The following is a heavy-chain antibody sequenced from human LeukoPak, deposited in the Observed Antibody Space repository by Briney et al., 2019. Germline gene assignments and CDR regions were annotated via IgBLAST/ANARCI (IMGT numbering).Heavy chain of an antibody. CDR3: AKSKDGYNLVFDY. Sequence: AGGSLRLSCAASGFTFSSYAMSWVRQAPGKGLEWVSAISGSGGSTYYADPVKGRFTISRDNSKNTLYLQMNSLRAEDTAVYYCAKSKDGYNLVFDYWGQGTLVTVSS. D-gene: IGHD5-24*01. CDR1: GFTFSSYA. J-gene: IGHJ4*02. V-gene: IGHV3-23*01. CDR2: ISGSGGST.